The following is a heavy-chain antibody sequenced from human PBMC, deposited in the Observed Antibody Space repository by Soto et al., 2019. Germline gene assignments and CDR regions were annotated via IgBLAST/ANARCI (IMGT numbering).Heavy chain of an antibody. Sequence: GSLRLSCAASGFTFSSYAMHWVRQAQGKGLEWVAVISYDGSNKYYADSVKGPFTISRDNSKNTLYLQMNSLRAEDTAVYHCEREAPRSYDSSGYYRPFYYWGQGTLVTVSS. CDR2: ISYDGSNK. J-gene: IGHJ4*02. CDR3: EREAPRSYDSSGYYRPFYY. V-gene: IGHV3-30-3*01. D-gene: IGHD3-22*01. CDR1: GFTFSSYA.